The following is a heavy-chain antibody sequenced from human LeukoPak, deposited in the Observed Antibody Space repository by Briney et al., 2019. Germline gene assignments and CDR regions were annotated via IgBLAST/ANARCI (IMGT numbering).Heavy chain of an antibody. J-gene: IGHJ5*02. CDR2: IYYSGTT. CDR3: ARGIITGSNNWFDP. V-gene: IGHV4-59*12. Sequence: SETLSLTCTVPGGSISSYYWSWIRQPPGKGLEWIGYIYYSGTTHYNPSLKSRVTISVDTSKNQFSLKLSSVTAADTAVYYCARGIITGSNNWFDPWGQGTLVTVSS. D-gene: IGHD1-20*01. CDR1: GGSISSYY.